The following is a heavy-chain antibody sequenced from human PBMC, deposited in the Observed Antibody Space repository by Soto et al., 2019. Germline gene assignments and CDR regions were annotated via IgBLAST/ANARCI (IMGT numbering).Heavy chain of an antibody. Sequence: PSETLSLTCAVYGGSFSGYYWSWIRQPPGKGLEWIGEINHSGSTNYNPSLKSRVTISVDTSKNQFSLKLSSVTAADTAVYYCARTRRWGTSCCYFDYWGQGTLVTVSS. CDR3: ARTRRWGTSCCYFDY. D-gene: IGHD2-2*01. CDR2: INHSGST. V-gene: IGHV4-34*01. CDR1: GGSFSGYY. J-gene: IGHJ4*02.